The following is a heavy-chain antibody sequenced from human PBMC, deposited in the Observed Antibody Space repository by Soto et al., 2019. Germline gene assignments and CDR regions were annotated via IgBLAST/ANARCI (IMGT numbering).Heavy chain of an antibody. CDR3: ARVDNGSGSLPFDY. D-gene: IGHD3-10*01. CDR2: IYYSGST. Sequence: QVQLQESGPGLVKPSETLSLTCTVSGGSISSYYWSWIRQPPGKGLEWIGYIYYSGSTNYNPSLRSRVTLSVDTSKNQFSLKLSSVTAADTAVYYCARVDNGSGSLPFDYWGQGTLVTVSS. V-gene: IGHV4-59*01. J-gene: IGHJ4*02. CDR1: GGSISSYY.